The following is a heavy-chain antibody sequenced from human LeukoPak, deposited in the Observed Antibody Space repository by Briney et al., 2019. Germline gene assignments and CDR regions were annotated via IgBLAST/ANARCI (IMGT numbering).Heavy chain of an antibody. Sequence: GGSLRLSCAASGFTFSSYSMNWVRQAPGRGLEWVSSISSSSSYIYYADSVKGRFTISRDNAKNSLYLQMNSLRAEDTAVYYCASYSDPIAAAGTGFDYWGQGTLVTVSS. CDR1: GFTFSSYS. CDR2: ISSSSSYI. D-gene: IGHD6-13*01. V-gene: IGHV3-21*01. CDR3: ASYSDPIAAAGTGFDY. J-gene: IGHJ4*02.